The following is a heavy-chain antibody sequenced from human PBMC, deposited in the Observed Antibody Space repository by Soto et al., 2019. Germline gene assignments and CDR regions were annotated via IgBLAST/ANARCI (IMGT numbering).Heavy chain of an antibody. Sequence: ASVKVSCKASGYTFTSYAMHWVRQAPGQRLEWMGWINAGNGNTKYSQKFQGRVAITRDTSASTAYMELSSLRSEDTAVYYCARDNYDFWSGYYTGIDWFDPWGQATRVTVAS. D-gene: IGHD3-3*01. CDR2: INAGNGNT. J-gene: IGHJ5*02. CDR1: GYTFTSYA. CDR3: ARDNYDFWSGYYTGIDWFDP. V-gene: IGHV1-3*01.